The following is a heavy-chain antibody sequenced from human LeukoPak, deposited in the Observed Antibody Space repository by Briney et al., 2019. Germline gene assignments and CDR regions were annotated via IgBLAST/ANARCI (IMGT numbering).Heavy chain of an antibody. D-gene: IGHD1-26*01. J-gene: IGHJ4*02. V-gene: IGHV3-33*01. CDR1: GFG. CDR2: IWYDGSNK. Sequence: GRSLRLSCAASGFGMHWVRRAPGKGLEWVAIIWYDGSNKYYSDSVKGRFTISRDNSKNTLYLQMNSLRAEDTAVYYCARDLMGEDNYWGQGTLVTVSS. CDR3: ARDLMGEDNY.